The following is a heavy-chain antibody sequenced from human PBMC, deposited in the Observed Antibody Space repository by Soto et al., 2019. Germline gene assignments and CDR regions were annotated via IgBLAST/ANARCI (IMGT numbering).Heavy chain of an antibody. CDR3: AKDTHVLPFLEWLSDDAFDI. CDR2: ISWNSGSI. J-gene: IGHJ3*02. CDR1: GFTFDDYA. V-gene: IGHV3-9*01. D-gene: IGHD3-3*01. Sequence: EVQLVESGGGLVQPGRSLRLSCAASGFTFDDYAMHWVRQAPGKGLEWVSGISWNSGSIGYADSVKGRFTISRDNAKNSLYLQMNSLRAEDTALYYCAKDTHVLPFLEWLSDDAFDIWGQGTMVTVSS.